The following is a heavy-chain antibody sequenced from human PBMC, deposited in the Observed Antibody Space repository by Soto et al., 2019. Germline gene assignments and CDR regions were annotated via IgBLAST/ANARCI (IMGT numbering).Heavy chain of an antibody. Sequence: QVQLVQSGAEVKKPGASVKVSCKASGYTFTGQYMHWVRQAPGQGLEWMGWINPNTGGTNYAQNFQGRVALTRDTSISTAYMELSSLRSDDTAVFYCAASSSWRYNWFDPWGQGTLVTVSS. CDR1: GYTFTGQY. CDR2: INPNTGGT. CDR3: AASSSWRYNWFDP. J-gene: IGHJ5*02. V-gene: IGHV1-2*02. D-gene: IGHD3-22*01.